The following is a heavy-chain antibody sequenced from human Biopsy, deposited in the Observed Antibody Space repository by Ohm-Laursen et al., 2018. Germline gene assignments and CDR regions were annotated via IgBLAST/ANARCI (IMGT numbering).Heavy chain of an antibody. CDR1: GDSITTYY. Sequence: GTLSLTCTASGDSITTYYWNWIRQAPGKGLEWIGNIYYRGNTNYSPSLKSRVTISLDTSKNQFSVKLNSVTATDTAVYYCARRLPLRGYAFDVWGQGTLVTVSS. J-gene: IGHJ3*01. CDR3: ARRLPLRGYAFDV. CDR2: IYYRGNT. D-gene: IGHD3-10*01. V-gene: IGHV4-59*08.